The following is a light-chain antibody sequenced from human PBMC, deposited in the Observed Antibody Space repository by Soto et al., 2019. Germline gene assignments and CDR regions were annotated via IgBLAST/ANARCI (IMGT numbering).Light chain of an antibody. CDR1: SSDVGGSIF. J-gene: IGLJ1*01. Sequence: QSVLTQPASVSDSPGQSITISCTGTSSDVGGSIFVSWYQQHPGKPPKLIIYGVANRPSVVSNRFYGSQSGSTASPIISRPLTEGEAAYYCVSYTASDTYVFRTATTVT. V-gene: IGLV2-14*03. CDR3: VSYTASDTYV. CDR2: GVA.